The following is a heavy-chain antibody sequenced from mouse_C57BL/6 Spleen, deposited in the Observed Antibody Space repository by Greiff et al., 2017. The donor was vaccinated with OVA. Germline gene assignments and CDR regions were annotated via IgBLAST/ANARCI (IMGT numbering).Heavy chain of an antibody. CDR3: ARGNYGSRSYWYFDV. Sequence: QVQLKESGAELARPGASVHLSCTASCYTFPSSCLSWVKQRTGQGLEWIGEIYPRSGNTYYNEKFKGKATLTADKSSSTAYMELRSLTSEDSAVYFCARGNYGSRSYWYFDVWGTGTTVTVSS. V-gene: IGHV1-81*01. CDR2: IYPRSGNT. J-gene: IGHJ1*03. D-gene: IGHD1-1*01. CDR1: CYTFPSSC.